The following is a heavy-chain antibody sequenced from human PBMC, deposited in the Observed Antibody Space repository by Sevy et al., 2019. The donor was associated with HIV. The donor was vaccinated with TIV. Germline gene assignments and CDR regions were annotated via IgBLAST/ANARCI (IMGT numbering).Heavy chain of an antibody. CDR1: GFTFRNYW. V-gene: IGHV3-74*01. CDR2: INSDGSST. D-gene: IGHD3-22*01. CDR3: TRVRAAITTGWANWFDP. Sequence: GGSLRLSCAASGFTFRNYWMHWVRQAPGKGLVWASRINSDGSSTSYADSVKGRFTISRDNAKNTLYLQMNSLRAEDTALYYCTRVRAAITTGWANWFDPWGQGTLVTVSS. J-gene: IGHJ5*02.